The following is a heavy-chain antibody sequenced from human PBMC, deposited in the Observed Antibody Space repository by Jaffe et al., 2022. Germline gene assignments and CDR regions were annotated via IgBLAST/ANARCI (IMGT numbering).Heavy chain of an antibody. CDR1: GFTFSSYS. J-gene: IGHJ4*02. D-gene: IGHD6-13*01. Sequence: EVQLVESGGGLVQPGGSLRLSCAASGFTFSSYSMNWVRQAPGKGLEWVSYISSSSSTIYYADSVKGRFTISRDNAKNSLYLQMNSLRAEDTAVYYCARFALEEIAAAGTVYFDYWGQGTLVTVSS. V-gene: IGHV3-48*01. CDR2: ISSSSSTI. CDR3: ARFALEEIAAAGTVYFDY.